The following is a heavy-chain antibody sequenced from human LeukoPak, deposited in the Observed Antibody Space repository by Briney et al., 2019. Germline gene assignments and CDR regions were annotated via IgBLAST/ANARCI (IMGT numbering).Heavy chain of an antibody. CDR2: ISWNSGSI. J-gene: IGHJ3*02. D-gene: IGHD3-10*01. CDR1: GFTFDDYA. CDR3: AKALWFGELLYCAFDI. Sequence: GGSLRLSCAASGFTFDDYAMHWVRQAPGKGLEWVSGISWNSGSIGYADSVKGRFTISRDNAKNSLYLQMNSLRAEDTALYYCAKALWFGELLYCAFDIWGQGTMVTVSS. V-gene: IGHV3-9*01.